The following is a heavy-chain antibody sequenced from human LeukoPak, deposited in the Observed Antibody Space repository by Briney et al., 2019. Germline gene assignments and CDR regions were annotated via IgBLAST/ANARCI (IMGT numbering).Heavy chain of an antibody. D-gene: IGHD4-17*01. J-gene: IGHJ4*02. Sequence: GGSLRLSCAASGFTFSSYSMNWVRQAPGKGLEWVSYISSSSSTIFYADSVKGRFTISRDNAKNSLYLHMNSLGDEDTAVYYCARHDYGAYFDYWGQGTLVTVSS. V-gene: IGHV3-48*02. CDR2: ISSSSSTI. CDR1: GFTFSSYS. CDR3: ARHDYGAYFDY.